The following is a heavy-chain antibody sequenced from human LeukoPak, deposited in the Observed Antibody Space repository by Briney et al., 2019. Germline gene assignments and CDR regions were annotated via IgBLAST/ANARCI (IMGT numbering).Heavy chain of an antibody. CDR2: IIPILGIA. Sequence: ASVKVSCKASGGTFSSYAISWVRQAPGQGLEWMGRIIPILGIANYAQKFQGRVTITADKSTSTAYMELSSLRSEDTAVYYCARVRSGGYYYGMDVWGQGTTVTVSS. J-gene: IGHJ6*02. D-gene: IGHD3-3*01. CDR3: ARVRSGGYYYGMDV. V-gene: IGHV1-69*04. CDR1: GGTFSSYA.